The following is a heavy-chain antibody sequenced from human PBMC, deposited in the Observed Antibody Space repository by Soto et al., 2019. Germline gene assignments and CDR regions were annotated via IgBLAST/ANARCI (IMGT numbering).Heavy chain of an antibody. CDR3: ASGSGNYGSGP. CDR1: GFTFSSYW. Sequence: EVQLVESGGGLVQPGGSLRLSCAASGFTFSSYWMSWVRQAPGKGLEWVANIKQDGSERYYVDSVKGRFIISRDNAKNSLYLQMNSLRAEDTAVYYCASGSGNYGSGPWGQGTLVTVSS. J-gene: IGHJ5*02. D-gene: IGHD3-10*01. CDR2: IKQDGSER. V-gene: IGHV3-7*05.